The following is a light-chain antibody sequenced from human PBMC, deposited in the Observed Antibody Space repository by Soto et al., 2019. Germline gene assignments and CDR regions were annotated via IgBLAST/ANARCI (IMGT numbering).Light chain of an antibody. CDR1: SSDVGGYNF. J-gene: IGLJ2*01. Sequence: QSALTQPPSASGSPGQSVTISCTGTSSDVGGYNFVSLYQQHPGKAPKLMIYEVTKRPSGVPDRFSGSKSGNTASLTVSGLQAEDEADYYCTSYAGSNIPVVFGGGTKLTVL. CDR2: EVT. V-gene: IGLV2-8*01. CDR3: TSYAGSNIPVV.